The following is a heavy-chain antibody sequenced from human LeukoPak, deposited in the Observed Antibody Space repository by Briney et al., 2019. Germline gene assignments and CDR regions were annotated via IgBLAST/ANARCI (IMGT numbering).Heavy chain of an antibody. CDR3: ASRRWDCSGGSCYPDAFDI. CDR2: ISSSSSYI. D-gene: IGHD2-15*01. J-gene: IGHJ3*02. CDR1: GFTFSSYS. Sequence: GGSLRLSCAASGFTFSSYSMNWVRQAPGKGLEWVSSISSSSSYIYYADSVKGRFTISRDNAKNSLYLQMNSLRVEDTAVYYCASRRWDCSGGSCYPDAFDIWGQGAMVTVSS. V-gene: IGHV3-21*01.